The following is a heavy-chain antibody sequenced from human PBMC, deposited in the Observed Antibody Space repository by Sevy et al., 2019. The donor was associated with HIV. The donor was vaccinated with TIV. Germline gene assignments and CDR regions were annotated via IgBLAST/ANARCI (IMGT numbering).Heavy chain of an antibody. CDR1: GFTFSDYY. CDR2: ISSGGDTI. CDR3: AREGNLRYFDL. J-gene: IGHJ2*01. Sequence: GGSLRLSCAASGFTFSDYYMTWIRQTPGKGLEWLSYISSGGDTIFYADPVKGRFTISRDNAKNSLYLQMNTLRAEDTAVYYCAREGNLRYFDLWGRGTLVTVSS. V-gene: IGHV3-11*01.